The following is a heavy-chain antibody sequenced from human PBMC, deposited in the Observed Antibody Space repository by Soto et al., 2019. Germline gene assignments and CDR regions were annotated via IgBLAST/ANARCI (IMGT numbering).Heavy chain of an antibody. CDR1: GYNFNSHS. CDR2: INPNTGNP. V-gene: IGHV7-4-1*01. Sequence: QVQLVQSGSESMQPGASVKVSCKGSGYNFNSHSITWLRQAPGKGLKCMGWINPNTGNPTYEQGFTGRFVFSVETSVSTVYLQIFSLKAADSAVYYCARVRASGSLDSCGQSTVVTVSS. CDR3: ARVRASGSLDS. J-gene: IGHJ4*02. D-gene: IGHD1-26*01.